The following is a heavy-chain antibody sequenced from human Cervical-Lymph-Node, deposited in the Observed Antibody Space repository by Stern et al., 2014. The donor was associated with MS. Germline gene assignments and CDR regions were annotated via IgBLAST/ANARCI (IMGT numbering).Heavy chain of an antibody. Sequence: VQLVESGAEVKKTGSSVKVSCKASGGSFINHAISWVRQAPGQGLEWMGGFIPIFGTTHYAQKFQGRVTITADESATTAYMELSSLRSQDTAVYFCARDNDDNGMDVWGQGTTVIVSS. CDR2: FIPIFGTT. J-gene: IGHJ6*02. V-gene: IGHV1-69*01. CDR3: ARDNDDNGMDV. D-gene: IGHD2-8*01. CDR1: GGSFINHA.